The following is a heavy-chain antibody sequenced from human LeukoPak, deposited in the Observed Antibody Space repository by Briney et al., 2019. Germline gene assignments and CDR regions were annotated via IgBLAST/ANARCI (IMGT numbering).Heavy chain of an antibody. CDR2: IHYSGST. V-gene: IGHV4-31*03. CDR1: GGSISSGGYY. Sequence: PSETLSLTCTVSGGSISSGGYYWSWIRQHPGKGLEWIGYIHYSGSTYFNPSLLSRVTMSIDTSENQFSLKLSSVTAADTALYFCARGGSGSLDVSYYYFAMDVWGQGTTVTVSS. D-gene: IGHD3-10*01. J-gene: IGHJ6*02. CDR3: ARGGSGSLDVSYYYFAMDV.